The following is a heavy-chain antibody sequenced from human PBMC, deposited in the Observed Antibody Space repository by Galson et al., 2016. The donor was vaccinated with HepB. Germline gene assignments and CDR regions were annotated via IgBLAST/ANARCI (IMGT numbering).Heavy chain of an antibody. J-gene: IGHJ4*02. CDR1: GFSFSDYS. V-gene: IGHV3-64D*06. D-gene: IGHD6-13*01. CDR3: VKGSPTIAAPTEY. Sequence: SLRLSCAASGFSFSDYSMHWVRQAPGKGLDYVSASSSSGARTYFADSVKDRFTISRDNSKNTLYLQMNSLKTEDTALYYCVKGSPTIAAPTEYWGQGTLVTVSS. CDR2: SSSSGART.